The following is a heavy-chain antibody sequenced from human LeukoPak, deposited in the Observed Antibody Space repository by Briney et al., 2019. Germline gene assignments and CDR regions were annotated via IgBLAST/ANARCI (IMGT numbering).Heavy chain of an antibody. CDR2: ISAYNGNT. CDR1: GYTFTSYG. D-gene: IGHD6-19*01. Sequence: ASVNVSCKASGYTFTSYGISWVRQAPGQGLERMGGISAYNGNTNYAQKLQGRVTITTDTSTSTAYMELTSLRSDAPAGYTFARDKVNGWIHAFDIWGQGTMVTVSS. CDR3: ARDKVNGWIHAFDI. V-gene: IGHV1-18*01. J-gene: IGHJ3*02.